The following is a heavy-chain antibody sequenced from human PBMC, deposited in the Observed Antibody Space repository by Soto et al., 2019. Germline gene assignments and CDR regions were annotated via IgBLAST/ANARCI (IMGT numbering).Heavy chain of an antibody. J-gene: IGHJ4*02. CDR3: ARDPGYGSGSYVDY. Sequence: QVQLVESGGGVVQPGRSLRLSCAASGFTFSSYAMHWVRQAPGKGLEWVAVISYDGSNKYYADSVKGRFTISRDNSKNTLYLQMNSLRAEDTAVYYCARDPGYGSGSYVDYWGQGTLVTVSS. CDR1: GFTFSSYA. V-gene: IGHV3-30-3*01. D-gene: IGHD3-10*01. CDR2: ISYDGSNK.